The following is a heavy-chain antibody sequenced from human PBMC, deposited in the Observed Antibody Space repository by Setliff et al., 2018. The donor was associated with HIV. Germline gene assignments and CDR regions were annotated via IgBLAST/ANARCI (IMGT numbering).Heavy chain of an antibody. CDR1: GGSIIGSSDY. CDR2: IYTTGST. J-gene: IGHJ6*03. Sequence: SETLSLTCTVSGGSIIGSSDYWSWIRQPAGKGLEWIGHIYTTGSTNYNPSLKSRVTISLDTSKNQFSLKLSSVTAADTAVFYCARGSAGGMDVWGKGTTVTVS. V-gene: IGHV4-61*09. CDR3: ARGSAGGMDV. D-gene: IGHD3-10*01.